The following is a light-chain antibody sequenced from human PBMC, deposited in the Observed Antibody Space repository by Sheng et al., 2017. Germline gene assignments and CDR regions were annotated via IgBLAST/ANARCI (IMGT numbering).Light chain of an antibody. Sequence: EIVLTQSPGTLSLSPGERATLSCRASQSVSSSYLAWYQQKPGQAPRLLIYGASSRATGIPDRFSGSGSGTDFTLTISRLEPEDFATYYCHHYSTFPRTFGQGTKVEIK. CDR2: GAS. CDR1: QSVSSSY. CDR3: HHYSTFPRT. V-gene: IGKV3-20*01. J-gene: IGKJ1*01.